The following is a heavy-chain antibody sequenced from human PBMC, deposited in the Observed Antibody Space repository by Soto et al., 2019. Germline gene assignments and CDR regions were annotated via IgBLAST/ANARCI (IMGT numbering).Heavy chain of an antibody. V-gene: IGHV3-21*06. CDR3: ARDWVYYGIYV. Sequence: EVQLVEAGGGLVKPGESLRLSCTASRFTFSTYGMNWVRQAPGKGLEWVSSISSDSNSIYYADSVTGRFTMSRDNAKNSVFLQMTSLRAEYTAVYYCARDWVYYGIYVWGHGTKVTVSS. CDR1: RFTFSTYG. D-gene: IGHD7-27*01. CDR2: ISSDSNSI. J-gene: IGHJ6*02.